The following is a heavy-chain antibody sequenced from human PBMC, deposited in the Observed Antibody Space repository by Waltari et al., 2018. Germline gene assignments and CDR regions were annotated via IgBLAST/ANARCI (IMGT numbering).Heavy chain of an antibody. V-gene: IGHV3-21*05. CDR1: ELRFSSYS. J-gene: IGHJ4*02. Sequence: EVQLVGSGGGLVKPGGSLRLSCVTSELRFSSYSMNWFRQAPGKGLEWVSYISDGSDYSYYADSVKGRFTISRDNAKNSLYLQMNRLRTDDTAVYYCARDFYCSDGRCTDYWGQGTLVTVSS. CDR3: ARDFYCSDGRCTDY. CDR2: ISDGSDYS. D-gene: IGHD2-15*01.